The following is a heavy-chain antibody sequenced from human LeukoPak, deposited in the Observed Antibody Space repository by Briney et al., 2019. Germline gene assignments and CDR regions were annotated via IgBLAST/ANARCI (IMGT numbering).Heavy chain of an antibody. CDR3: ARGDGYGDYSY. D-gene: IGHD4-17*01. CDR2: IYYSGSI. Sequence: SETLSLTCTVSGGSINSNAYYWGWIRQPPGKGLEWIGSIYYSGSIYYNPALKSRVTISVDTSKNQFSLKLNSVTAADTAVYYCARGDGYGDYSYWGQGTLVTVSS. CDR1: GGSINSNAYY. J-gene: IGHJ4*02. V-gene: IGHV4-39*07.